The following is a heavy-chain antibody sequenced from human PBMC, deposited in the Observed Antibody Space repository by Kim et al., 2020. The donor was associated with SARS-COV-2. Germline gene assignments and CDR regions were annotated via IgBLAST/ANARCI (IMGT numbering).Heavy chain of an antibody. J-gene: IGHJ4*02. V-gene: IGHV5-51*01. Sequence: RYSPSFQGQVTMSVDKSISTAYLQWSSLEASDTAMYYCTRGTGYSSNWFDYWGQGTLVTVPS. CDR3: TRGTGYSSNWFDY. D-gene: IGHD6-13*01.